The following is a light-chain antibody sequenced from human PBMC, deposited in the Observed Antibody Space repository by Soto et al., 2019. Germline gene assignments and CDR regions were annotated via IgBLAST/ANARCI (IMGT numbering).Light chain of an antibody. J-gene: IGKJ1*01. Sequence: EIVLTQSPGTLSLSPGERATLSCRASQNVRTNYLAWYQQKPGQAPWLLIYGAFNRAGGVPDRFSGSGSGTDFTLTINRLEPEDFAVYYCQQFGGSWTFGQGTKVEIK. CDR1: QNVRTNY. CDR2: GAF. V-gene: IGKV3-20*01. CDR3: QQFGGSWT.